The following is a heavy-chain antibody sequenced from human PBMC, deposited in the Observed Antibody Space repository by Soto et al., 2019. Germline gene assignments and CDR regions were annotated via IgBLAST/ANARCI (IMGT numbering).Heavy chain of an antibody. CDR3: AKGPGMYSDCDY. D-gene: IGHD2-8*01. V-gene: IGHV3-23*01. Sequence: EVQMLESGGGLVQPGGSLRLSCAASGFTFSSYAMSWVRQAPGKGLDWVSAISGSDGSTYYADSVKGRFTISRDNSKNTLYLQMNSLRAEDTAVYYCAKGPGMYSDCDYWGQGTLVTVSS. CDR2: ISGSDGST. CDR1: GFTFSSYA. J-gene: IGHJ4*02.